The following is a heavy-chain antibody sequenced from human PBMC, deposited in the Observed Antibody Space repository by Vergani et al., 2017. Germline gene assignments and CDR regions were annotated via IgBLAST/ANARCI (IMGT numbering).Heavy chain of an antibody. CDR1: GFSIDNGYY. CDR3: ARRSGIVYHIFSGTQYFFYY. V-gene: IGHV4-38-2*01. CDR2: IYRTGRT. Sequence: QVQLQESGPGLVKPSETLSLTCAVSGFSIDNGYYWDWIRQPPGKGLEWIGRIYRTGRTHFNPSLKSRVTISVDTSNNHFSLRLNSLTAAATAVYYSARRSGIVYHIFSGTQYFFYYWGQGTLVTVSS. J-gene: IGHJ4*02. D-gene: IGHD3-9*01.